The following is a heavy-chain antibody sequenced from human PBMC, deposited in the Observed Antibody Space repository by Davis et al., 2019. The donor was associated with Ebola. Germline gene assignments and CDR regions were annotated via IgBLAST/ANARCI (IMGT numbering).Heavy chain of an antibody. J-gene: IGHJ4*02. V-gene: IGHV4-59*11. CDR1: GGSISSHY. CDR2: IYYSGST. CDR3: ARDRHDSSAYGS. D-gene: IGHD3-22*01. Sequence: SETLSLTCTVSGGSISSHYWSWIRQPPGKGLEWIGYIYYSGSTNYNPSLKSRVTISLDTSKNQFSLTLTSVTAADTAVYFCARDRHDSSAYGSWGQGTLVTVSS.